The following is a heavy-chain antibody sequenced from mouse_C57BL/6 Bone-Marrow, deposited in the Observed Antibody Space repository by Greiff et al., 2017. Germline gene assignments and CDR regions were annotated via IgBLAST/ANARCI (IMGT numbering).Heavy chain of an antibody. CDR1: GYAFSSSW. CDR3: AKSERYGSSYLDY. D-gene: IGHD1-1*01. Sequence: VQLQQPGPELVKPGASVKISCKASGYAFSSSWMNWVKQRPGKGLEWIGRIYPGDGVTNYNGKFKGKATLTADKSSSTAYMQLSSLTSETSAVYYCAKSERYGSSYLDYWGQGTTLTVSS. J-gene: IGHJ2*01. V-gene: IGHV1-82*01. CDR2: IYPGDGVT.